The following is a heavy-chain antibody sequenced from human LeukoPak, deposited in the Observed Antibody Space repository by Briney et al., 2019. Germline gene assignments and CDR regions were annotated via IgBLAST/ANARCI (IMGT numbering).Heavy chain of an antibody. CDR1: GFTFSNFG. CDR2: ITSSSKTI. Sequence: GGSLRLSCAASGFTFSNFGMNWVRQAPGKGLQWLSYITSSSKTIYYADSAKGRFTISRDNARNSLYLQMNSLRVEDTAVYYCARVAPYYFDSSGCLDYWGQGTLVTVSS. CDR3: ARVAPYYFDSSGCLDY. V-gene: IGHV3-48*01. D-gene: IGHD3-22*01. J-gene: IGHJ4*02.